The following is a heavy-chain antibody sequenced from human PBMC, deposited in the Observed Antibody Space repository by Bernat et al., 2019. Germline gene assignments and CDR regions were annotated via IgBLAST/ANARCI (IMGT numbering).Heavy chain of an antibody. Sequence: QVPLQESGPGLVKPSETLSLTCTVSGGSTNTYFWTWIRQPPGKGLEWIGQIYHSGSANYSPSLKSRVTISIATSKNQFSLRLTSVTAADTAMYYCARTPWSGGLNNAFDIWGQGTMVTVSS. V-gene: IGHV4-59*08. CDR2: IYHSGSA. CDR3: ARTPWSGGLNNAFDI. CDR1: GGSTNTYF. D-gene: IGHD3-3*01. J-gene: IGHJ3*02.